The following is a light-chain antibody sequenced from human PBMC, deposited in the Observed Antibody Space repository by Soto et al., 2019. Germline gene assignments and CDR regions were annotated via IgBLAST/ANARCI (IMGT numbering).Light chain of an antibody. CDR2: DAS. V-gene: IGKV3-11*01. CDR1: QSVSSH. Sequence: EIVLTQSPATLSLSPGERATLSCRASQSVSSHLTWYQHIPGQAPRLLIYDASTRANGIPARFSGSGSGTDFTLTISSLEPEDFAAYYCQQCSDWPLLFGGGTRVESK. CDR3: QQCSDWPLL. J-gene: IGKJ4*01.